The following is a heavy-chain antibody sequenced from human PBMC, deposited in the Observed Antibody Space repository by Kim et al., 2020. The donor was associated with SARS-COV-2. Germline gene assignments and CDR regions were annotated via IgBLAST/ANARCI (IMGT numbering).Heavy chain of an antibody. V-gene: IGHV1-69*13. CDR3: ARDSLVGDDYGDYYYGMDV. CDR2: IIPIFGTA. CDR1: GGTFSSYA. J-gene: IGHJ6*02. Sequence: SVKVSCKASGGTFSSYAISWVRQAPGQGLEWMGGIIPIFGTANYAQKFQGRVTITADESTSTAYMELSSLRSEDTAVYYCARDSLVGDDYGDYYYGMDVWGQGTTVTVSS. D-gene: IGHD4-17*01.